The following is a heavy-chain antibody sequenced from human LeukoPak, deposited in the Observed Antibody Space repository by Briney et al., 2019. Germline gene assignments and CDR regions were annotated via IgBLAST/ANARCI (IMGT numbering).Heavy chain of an antibody. J-gene: IGHJ3*02. Sequence: GGSLRLSCVASGVSVSNNFISWVRQAPGKGLQWVSVIYTGGNPRYADSVKGRFTISRDNSKNTLYLQMTNLRAEDTATYYCARVQYLDTYSDGFDIWGQGTVVTVSS. CDR3: ARVQYLDTYSDGFDI. V-gene: IGHV3-53*01. CDR2: IYTGGNP. CDR1: GVSVSNNF. D-gene: IGHD3-16*02.